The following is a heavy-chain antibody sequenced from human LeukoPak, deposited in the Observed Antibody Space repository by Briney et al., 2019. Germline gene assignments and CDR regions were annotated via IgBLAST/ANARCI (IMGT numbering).Heavy chain of an antibody. CDR3: ARGGAPGGFDY. V-gene: IGHV3-53*01. Sequence: GGSLRLSCAASGFTVSNSYMTWVRHAPGKGLECVSFIASGGTTYYADSVKGRLTISRDHSKHTLYHQMNSLGRDDTALYYCARGGAPGGFDYWGQGTLVTVSS. D-gene: IGHD3-16*01. CDR1: GFTVSNSY. J-gene: IGHJ4*02. CDR2: IASGGTT.